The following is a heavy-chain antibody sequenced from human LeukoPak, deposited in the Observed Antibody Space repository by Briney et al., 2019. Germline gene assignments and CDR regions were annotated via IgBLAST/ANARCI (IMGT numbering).Heavy chain of an antibody. CDR1: GFTFSSYA. CDR2: ISGSGGST. D-gene: IGHD3-22*01. V-gene: IGHV3-23*01. CDR3: AKAPQGDYYDSSGYSRGYYYYGMDV. J-gene: IGHJ6*02. Sequence: GGSLRLSCAASGFTFSSYAMSWVRQAPGKGLEWVSAISGSGGSTYYADSVKGRFTISRDNSKNTLYLQMNSLRAEDTAVYYCAKAPQGDYYDSSGYSRGYYYYGMDVWGQGTTVTVSS.